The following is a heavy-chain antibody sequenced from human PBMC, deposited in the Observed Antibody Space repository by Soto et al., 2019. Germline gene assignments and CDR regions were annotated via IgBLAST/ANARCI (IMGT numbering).Heavy chain of an antibody. J-gene: IGHJ4*02. CDR1: GFTFSSYA. CDR3: KRDYCSSTSCDPALDY. Sequence: GGSLRLSCAASGFTFSSYAMSWVRQAPGKGLEWVSAISGSGGSTYYADSVKGRFTISRDNSKNTLYLQMNSLRAEDTAVYYCKRDYCSSTSCDPALDYWGQGTLVTVSS. D-gene: IGHD2-2*01. CDR2: ISGSGGST. V-gene: IGHV3-23*01.